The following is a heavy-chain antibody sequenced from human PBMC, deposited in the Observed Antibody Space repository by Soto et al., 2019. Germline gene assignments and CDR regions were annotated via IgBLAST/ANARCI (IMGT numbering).Heavy chain of an antibody. V-gene: IGHV4-61*01. CDR3: ARGLVRFGGFY. D-gene: IGHD3-10*01. J-gene: IGHJ4*02. CDR2: IYYSGST. CDR1: GGSVSSGSYY. Sequence: SETLSLTCTVSGGSVSSGSYYWSWIRHPPGKGLEWFGYIYYSGSTNYNPSLKSRVTIAVDTSKNQLSLKLSSVTAADTAVYYCARGLVRFGGFYWGQGTLVTVSS.